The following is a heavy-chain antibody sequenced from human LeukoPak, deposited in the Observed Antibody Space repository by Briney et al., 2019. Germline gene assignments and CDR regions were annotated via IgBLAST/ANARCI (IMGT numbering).Heavy chain of an antibody. V-gene: IGHV3-15*01. CDR1: GFTFSGAW. CDR2: TQGGGTT. J-gene: IGHJ4*02. D-gene: IGHD2/OR15-2a*01. Sequence: PGGSLRLSCAGSGFTFSGAWLSWVRQAPGKGLEWIGRTQGGGTTDYAAPVKGRFTISRDDSKATLYLQMNSLKTEDTAIYYCTTVTHFYLGGQGILVTVSS. CDR3: TTVTHFYL.